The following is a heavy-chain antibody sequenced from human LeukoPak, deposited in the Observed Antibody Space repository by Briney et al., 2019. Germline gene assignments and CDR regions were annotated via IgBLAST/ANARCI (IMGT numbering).Heavy chain of an antibody. CDR3: AKTIFGVVTPRLNLNGMDV. CDR2: IIPMFGTA. Sequence: ASVKVSCKASGGTFSSYAISWVRQAPGQGLEWMGGIIPMFGTANYAQKFQGRVTITADESTSTAYMELSSLRSEDTAVYYCAKTIFGVVTPRLNLNGMDVWGQGTTVTVSS. V-gene: IGHV1-69*13. CDR1: GGTFSSYA. D-gene: IGHD3-3*01. J-gene: IGHJ6*02.